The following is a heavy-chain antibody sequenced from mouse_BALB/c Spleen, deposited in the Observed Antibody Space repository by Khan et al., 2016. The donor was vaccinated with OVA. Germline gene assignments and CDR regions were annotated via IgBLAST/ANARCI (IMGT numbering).Heavy chain of an antibody. Sequence: QVQLKESGPGLVAPSQSLSITCTISGFSLPNYGVHWVRQPPGKGLEWLVLMWNDGSTTYNSALKSRLTISKDNSKSQVFLKMNSLQTDDTAMYFCARQPYYHYNIMDYWGQGTSVTVSS. CDR1: GFSLPNYG. CDR2: MWNDGST. D-gene: IGHD2-10*01. CDR3: ARQPYYHYNIMDY. J-gene: IGHJ4*01. V-gene: IGHV2-6-1*01.